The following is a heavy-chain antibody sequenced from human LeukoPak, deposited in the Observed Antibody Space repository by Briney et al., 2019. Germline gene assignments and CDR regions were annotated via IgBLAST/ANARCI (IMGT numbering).Heavy chain of an antibody. J-gene: IGHJ6*02. D-gene: IGHD2-2*01. V-gene: IGHV1-2*02. CDR2: INPNSGGT. Sequence: ASVKVSCKASGYTFTGYYMHWVRQAPGQGLEWMGWINPNSGGTNYAQKFQGRVTMTRDTSISTAYMELSRLRSGDTAVYYCARDFPYCSSTSCEGYYYGMDVWGQGTTVTVSS. CDR3: ARDFPYCSSTSCEGYYYGMDV. CDR1: GYTFTGYY.